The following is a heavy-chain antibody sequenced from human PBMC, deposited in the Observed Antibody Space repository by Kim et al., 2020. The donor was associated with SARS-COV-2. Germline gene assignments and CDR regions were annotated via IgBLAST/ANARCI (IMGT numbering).Heavy chain of an antibody. CDR2: MNPNSGNT. J-gene: IGHJ6*02. D-gene: IGHD6-13*01. CDR3: ARDGGRIAAAGNHYYYGMDV. V-gene: IGHV1-8*01. Sequence: ASVKVSCKASGYTFTSYDINWVRQATGQGLEWMGWMNPNSGNTGYAQKFQGRVTMTRNTSISTAYMELSSLRSEDTAVYYCARDGGRIAAAGNHYYYGMDVWGQGTTVTVSS. CDR1: GYTFTSYD.